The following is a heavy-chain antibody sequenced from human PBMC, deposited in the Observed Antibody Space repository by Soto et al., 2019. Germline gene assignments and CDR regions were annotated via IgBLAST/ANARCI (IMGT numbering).Heavy chain of an antibody. CDR2: IIRIFGTP. CDR3: ARQGSNEYYYYGMDV. Sequence: QVQLVQSGAEVKKPGSSVKVSCKASGGTFSSYAINWVRQAPGQGLEWMGGIIRIFGTPDYAQRFQGRVTITADESTSTAYIELSSLRSEDTAVYYCARQGSNEYYYYGMDVWCQGTTVTVSS. J-gene: IGHJ6*02. D-gene: IGHD3-10*01. V-gene: IGHV1-69*12. CDR1: GGTFSSYA.